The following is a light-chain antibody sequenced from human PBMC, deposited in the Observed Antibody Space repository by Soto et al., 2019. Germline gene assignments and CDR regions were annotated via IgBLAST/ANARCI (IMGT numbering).Light chain of an antibody. CDR1: SSDVGSYNL. V-gene: IGLV2-23*01. CDR3: CSYAGSSTLM. Sequence: QLVLTQPASVSGSPGQSITISCTGTSSDVGSYNLVSWYQQHPGKAPKLMIYEGSKRPSGVSNRFSGSKSGNTASLTISGLQAEDEADYYCCSYAGSSTLMFGGGTKVTVL. J-gene: IGLJ3*02. CDR2: EGS.